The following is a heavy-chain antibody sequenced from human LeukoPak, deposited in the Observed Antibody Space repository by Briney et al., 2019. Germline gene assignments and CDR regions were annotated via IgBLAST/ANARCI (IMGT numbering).Heavy chain of an antibody. V-gene: IGHV1-69*04. D-gene: IGHD1-1*01. Sequence: SVKVSCKASGGTFSSYVISWVRQAPGQGLEWMGRTIPILGIANYAQKFQGRVTITADKSTSTAYMELSSLRSEDTAVYYCARDAAQYSWNDHYYFYGMDVWGQGTTVTVSS. J-gene: IGHJ6*02. CDR3: ARDAAQYSWNDHYYFYGMDV. CDR2: TIPILGIA. CDR1: GGTFSSYV.